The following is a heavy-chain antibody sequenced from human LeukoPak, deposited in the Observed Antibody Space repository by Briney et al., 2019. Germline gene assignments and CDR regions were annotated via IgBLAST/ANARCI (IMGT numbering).Heavy chain of an antibody. V-gene: IGHV1-69*04. Sequence: SVKVSCKASGGTFSSYAISWVRQAPGQGLEWMGRIIPILGIANYAQKFQGRVTITADKSTSTAYMELSSLRSEDTAVYYCARDRSSTSCYAGCHYHGMDVWGQGTTVTVSS. CDR3: ARDRSSTSCYAGCHYHGMDV. D-gene: IGHD2-2*01. J-gene: IGHJ6*02. CDR2: IIPILGIA. CDR1: GGTFSSYA.